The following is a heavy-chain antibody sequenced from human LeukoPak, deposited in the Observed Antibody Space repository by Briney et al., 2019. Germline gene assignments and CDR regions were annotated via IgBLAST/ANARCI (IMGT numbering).Heavy chain of an antibody. CDR1: GYTFTGYY. J-gene: IGHJ4*02. V-gene: IGHV1-2*02. CDR3: ARGFVGIAVVGYYFDY. D-gene: IGHD6-19*01. Sequence: GASVKVSCKASGYTFTGYYMHWVRQAPGQGLEWMGWINPNSGGTNYAQKFQGRVTMTRDTSISTAYMELSRLRSDDTAVYYCARGFVGIAVVGYYFDYWGQGTLVTVSS. CDR2: INPNSGGT.